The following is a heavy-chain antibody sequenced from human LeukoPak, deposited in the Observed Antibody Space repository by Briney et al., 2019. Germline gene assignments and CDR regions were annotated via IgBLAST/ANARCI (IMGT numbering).Heavy chain of an antibody. CDR3: AKDPSGNWKTDY. CDR2: ISGSGGST. V-gene: IGHV3-23*01. CDR1: GFTFSSYA. J-gene: IGHJ4*02. D-gene: IGHD1-20*01. Sequence: GGSLRLSCAASGFTFSSYAMHWVRQAPGKGLEWVSAISGSGGSTYYADSVKGRFTISRDNSKNTLYLQMNSLRAEDTAVYYCAKDPSGNWKTDYWGQGTLVTVSS.